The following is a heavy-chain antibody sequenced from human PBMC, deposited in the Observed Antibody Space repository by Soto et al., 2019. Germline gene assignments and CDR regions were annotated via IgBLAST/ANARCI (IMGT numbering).Heavy chain of an antibody. Sequence: ASVKVSCKASGFAFSSSRISWLRQAPGQGPEWMGWIRVYNGDTKYAWKFQGRLIMTTDTSTSTAYMELRSLRSDDTAVYFCASADYGDEEYWGQGTLVTVSS. CDR2: IRVYNGDT. CDR3: ASADYGDEEY. D-gene: IGHD4-17*01. J-gene: IGHJ4*02. V-gene: IGHV1-18*01. CDR1: GFAFSSSR.